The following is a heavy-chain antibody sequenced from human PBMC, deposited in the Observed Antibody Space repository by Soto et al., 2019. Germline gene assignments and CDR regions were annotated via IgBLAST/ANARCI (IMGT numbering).Heavy chain of an antibody. Sequence: EVQLVESGGGLVKTGGSLRLSCEGYGFNFNNYAMNWVRQAPGKGLEWVSSISITNRYIKYADSVKRRFTVSRDNAENSLTLKKNSLRADDTRVYYYARGDNNSINYYYYMDVWGRVIKVTVFS. CDR3: ARGDNNSINYYYYMDV. J-gene: IGHJ6*03. V-gene: IGHV3-21*01. CDR1: GFNFNNYA. CDR2: ISITNRYI. D-gene: IGHD2-21*01.